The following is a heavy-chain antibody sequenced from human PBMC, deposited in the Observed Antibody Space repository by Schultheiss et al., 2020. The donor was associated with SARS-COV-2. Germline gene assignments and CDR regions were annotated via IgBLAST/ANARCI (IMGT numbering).Heavy chain of an antibody. CDR1: GFTFSSYA. Sequence: GESLKISCAASGFTFSSYAVHWVRQAPGKGLEWVAVVSDDGNNKYYADSVKGRFTVSRDNSKNTLYLQMNSLKPEDTAVYYCARDQRCSGGSCFSANFDYWGQGTLVTVSS. CDR2: VSDDGNNK. CDR3: ARDQRCSGGSCFSANFDY. V-gene: IGHV3-30*04. D-gene: IGHD2-15*01. J-gene: IGHJ4*02.